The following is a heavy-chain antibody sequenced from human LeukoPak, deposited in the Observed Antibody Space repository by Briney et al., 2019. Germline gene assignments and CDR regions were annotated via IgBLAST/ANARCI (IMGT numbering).Heavy chain of an antibody. CDR1: GYTFTIYN. D-gene: IGHD3-3*01. V-gene: IGHV1-46*01. J-gene: IGHJ6*02. CDR3: AREEPRDYDFWSGYYYYYYGMDV. CDR2: INPSGGST. Sequence: ASVTVSVTSSGYTFTIYNMHWERQAPGQGLEWMGIINPSGGSTSYAHKFQGRVTMTRDTSTSTVYMELSSLRSEDTAVYYCAREEPRDYDFWSGYYYYYYGMDVWGQGTTVTVSS.